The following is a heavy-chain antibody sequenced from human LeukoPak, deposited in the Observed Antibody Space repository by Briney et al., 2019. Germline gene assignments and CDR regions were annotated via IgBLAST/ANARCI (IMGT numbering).Heavy chain of an antibody. CDR3: ARTYSSSWYDAFDI. J-gene: IGHJ3*02. CDR2: ISAYNGST. V-gene: IGHV1-18*01. CDR1: GYTFTSYG. Sequence: GASVKVSCKASGYTFTSYGISWVRQAPGQGLEWMGWISAYNGSTNYAQKLQGRVTMTTDTSTSTAYMELRSLRSDDTAVYYCARTYSSSWYDAFDIWGQGTMATVSS. D-gene: IGHD6-13*01.